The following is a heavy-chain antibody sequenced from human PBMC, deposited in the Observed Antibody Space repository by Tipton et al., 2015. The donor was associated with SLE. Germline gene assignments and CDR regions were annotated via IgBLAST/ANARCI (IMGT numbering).Heavy chain of an antibody. CDR3: ARGGIVLTVYARDKDHDAFDI. D-gene: IGHD2-8*01. CDR1: GGSISSGGYY. CDR2: IYYSGST. Sequence: LRLSCTVSGGSISSGGYYWSWIRQHPGKGLEWIGYIYYSGSTYYNPSLKSRVTISVDTSKNQFSLKLSSVTAADTAVYYCARGGIVLTVYARDKDHDAFDIWGQGTMVTVSS. V-gene: IGHV4-31*03. J-gene: IGHJ3*02.